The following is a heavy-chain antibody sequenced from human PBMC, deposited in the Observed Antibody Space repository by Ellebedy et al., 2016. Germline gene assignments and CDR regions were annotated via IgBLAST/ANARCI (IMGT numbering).Heavy chain of an antibody. Sequence: GESLKISXAASGFDFSSSAMNWVRQASGKGLEWFSFISSSSTMYYADSVKGRFTISRDNAKSSLFLQMNSLRAEDTAVYYCARGRNHAFDIWGQGTMVTVSS. J-gene: IGHJ3*02. CDR2: ISSSSTM. CDR3: ARGRNHAFDI. CDR1: GFDFSSSA. V-gene: IGHV3-48*04.